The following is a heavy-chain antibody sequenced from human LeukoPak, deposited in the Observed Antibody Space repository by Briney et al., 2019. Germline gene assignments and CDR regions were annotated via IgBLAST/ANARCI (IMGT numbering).Heavy chain of an antibody. CDR3: ARGGGLVPGTWFDP. J-gene: IGHJ5*02. Sequence: ASVKVSCKASGYTFTNFCISWVRQAPGQGLEWMGWISAYNGNTNYAQEFQGRVTMTTDASTSTAYLELRSLRSDDTAVYYCARGGGLVPGTWFDPWGQGTLVTVSS. CDR1: GYTFTNFC. D-gene: IGHD6-19*01. V-gene: IGHV1-18*01. CDR2: ISAYNGNT.